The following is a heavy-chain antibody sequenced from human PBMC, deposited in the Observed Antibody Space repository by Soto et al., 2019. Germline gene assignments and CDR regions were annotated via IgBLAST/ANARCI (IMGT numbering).Heavy chain of an antibody. CDR1: GYTFTGYY. CDR2: INPNSGGT. V-gene: IGHV1-2*04. J-gene: IGHJ3*02. CDR3: ARDRVRYFDWIENAFDI. Sequence: ASVKVSCKASGYTFTGYYMHWVRQAPGQGLEWMGWINPNSGGTNYAQRFQGWVTMTRDTSISTAYMELSRLRSEDTAVYYCARDRVRYFDWIENAFDIWGQGTMVTVSS. D-gene: IGHD3-9*01.